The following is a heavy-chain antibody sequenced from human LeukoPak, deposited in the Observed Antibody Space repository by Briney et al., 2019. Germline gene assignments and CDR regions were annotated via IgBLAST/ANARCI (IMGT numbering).Heavy chain of an antibody. D-gene: IGHD3-16*01. J-gene: IGHJ4*02. Sequence: GGSLRLSCAASGFSFTRYWMHWVRQAPGKGLVWVSRVNPDGSSTTYGDSVKGRFTSSRDNAKNTLYLQMNSLRAEDTAVYYCARGGSYGDYWGQGILVTVSS. CDR2: VNPDGSST. CDR1: GFSFTRYW. V-gene: IGHV3-74*01. CDR3: ARGGSYGDY.